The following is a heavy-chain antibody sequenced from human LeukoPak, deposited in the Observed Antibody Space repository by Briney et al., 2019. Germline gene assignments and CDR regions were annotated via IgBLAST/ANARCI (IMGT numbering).Heavy chain of an antibody. CDR3: ARGSYYYDSSGYNHAFDI. D-gene: IGHD3-22*01. J-gene: IGHJ3*02. Sequence: PGRSLRLSCAASGFTFSSYGMHWVRQAPGKGLEWVAVISYDGSNKYYADSVKGRFTISRDNSKNTLYLQMNSLRAEDTAVYYCARGSYYYDSSGYNHAFDIWGQGTMVTVSS. V-gene: IGHV3-30*03. CDR1: GFTFSSYG. CDR2: ISYDGSNK.